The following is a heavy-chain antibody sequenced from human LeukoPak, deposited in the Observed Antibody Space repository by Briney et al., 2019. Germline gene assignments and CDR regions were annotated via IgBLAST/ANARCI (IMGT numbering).Heavy chain of an antibody. CDR3: ARGRDDYGGNFDY. J-gene: IGHJ4*02. Sequence: ASVKVSCKASGYTFTSYDINWGRQATGQGLEWMGWMNPNSGDTGYAQKFQGRVTMTRNTSISTAYMELSSLRSEDTAVYYCARGRDDYGGNFDYWGQGTLVTVSS. V-gene: IGHV1-8*01. D-gene: IGHD4-23*01. CDR1: GYTFTSYD. CDR2: MNPNSGDT.